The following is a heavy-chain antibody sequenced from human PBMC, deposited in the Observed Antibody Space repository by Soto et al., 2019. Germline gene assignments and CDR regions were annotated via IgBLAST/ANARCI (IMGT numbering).Heavy chain of an antibody. V-gene: IGHV1-69*10. CDR1: GGTFSSNA. J-gene: IGHJ6*02. D-gene: IGHD1-26*01. CDR2: IIPILDTA. Sequence: SVKVSCKASGGTFSSNAISWVRQAAGQGLEWMGGIIPILDTAKYAQKFQGRVTITADKSTSTAYMEVGSLRSEDTAVYYCARATTGPSRGCVYYYYGMDVWGQGTTVTVSS. CDR3: ARATTGPSRGCVYYYYGMDV.